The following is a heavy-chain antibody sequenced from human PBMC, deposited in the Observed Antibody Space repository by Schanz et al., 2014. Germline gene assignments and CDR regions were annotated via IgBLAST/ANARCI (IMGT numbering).Heavy chain of an antibody. CDR2: IATSSSTR. J-gene: IGHJ6*03. V-gene: IGHV3-48*01. Sequence: EVHLVESGGGLVKRGGSLRLSCAASGFTISSYSMNWVRQVPGKGLEWLSYIATSSSTRHYADSVKGRFTVSRDNARNSLYLHMNTLGAEDTAVYYCARDGDRFYHNYYMDVWGKGTTVTVSS. D-gene: IGHD4-17*01. CDR3: ARDGDRFYHNYYMDV. CDR1: GFTISSYS.